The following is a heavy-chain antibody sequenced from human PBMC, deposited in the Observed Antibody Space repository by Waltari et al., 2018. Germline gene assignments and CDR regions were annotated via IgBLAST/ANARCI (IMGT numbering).Heavy chain of an antibody. V-gene: IGHV3-30*02. CDR3: AKVRGVIVGAYFDY. J-gene: IGHJ4*02. D-gene: IGHD1-26*01. CDR2: IRYDGSNK. Sequence: QVQLVESGGGVVQPGGSLRLSCAASGFTFSSYGMHWVRQAPGKGLEWVAFIRYDGSNKDYADSVKGRFTISRDNSKNTLYLQMNSLRAEDTAVYYCAKVRGVIVGAYFDYWGQGTLVTVSS. CDR1: GFTFSSYG.